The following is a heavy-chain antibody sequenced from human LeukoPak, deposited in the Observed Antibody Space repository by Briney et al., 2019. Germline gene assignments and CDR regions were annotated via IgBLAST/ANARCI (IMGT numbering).Heavy chain of an antibody. V-gene: IGHV3-23*01. D-gene: IGHD1-26*01. CDR1: GFTFSSYG. J-gene: IGHJ4*02. CDR2: ISWDGGST. CDR3: AKSGGWELLPSRAYYCYFDY. Sequence: SGGSLRLSCAASGFTFSSYGMSWVRQAPGKGLEWVSLISWDGGSTYYADSVKGRFTISRDNSKNSLYLQMNSLRAEDTAVYYCAKSGGWELLPSRAYYCYFDYWGQGTLVTVSS.